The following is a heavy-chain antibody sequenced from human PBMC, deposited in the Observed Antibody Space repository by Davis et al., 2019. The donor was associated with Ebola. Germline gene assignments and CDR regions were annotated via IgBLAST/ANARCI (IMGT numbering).Heavy chain of an antibody. V-gene: IGHV7-4-1*02. CDR3: ASGLEVGATSAFDI. D-gene: IGHD1-26*01. CDR2: INTNTGNP. Sequence: AASVKVSCKASGYTFTSYAMHWVRQAPGQGLEWMGWINTNTGNPTYAQGFTGRFVFSLDTSVSTAYLQISSLKAEDTAVYYCASGLEVGATSAFDIWGQGTMVTVSS. CDR1: GYTFTSYA. J-gene: IGHJ3*02.